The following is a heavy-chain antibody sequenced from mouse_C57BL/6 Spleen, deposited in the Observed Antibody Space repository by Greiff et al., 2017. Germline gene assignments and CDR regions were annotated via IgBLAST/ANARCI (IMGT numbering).Heavy chain of an antibody. CDR3: TRRGYYPYFDY. CDR2: IYPGNSDT. D-gene: IGHD2-3*01. J-gene: IGHJ2*01. CDR1: GYTFTSYW. V-gene: IGHV1-5*01. Sequence: VHVKQSGTVLARPGASVKMSCKTSGYTFTSYWMHWVKQRPGQGLEWIGAIYPGNSDTSYNQKFKGKAKLTAVPSASTAYMELSSLTNEDSAVYYCTRRGYYPYFDYWGQGTTLSVSS.